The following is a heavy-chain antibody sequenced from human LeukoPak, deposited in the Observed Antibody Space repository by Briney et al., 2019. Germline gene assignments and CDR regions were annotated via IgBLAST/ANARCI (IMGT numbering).Heavy chain of an antibody. J-gene: IGHJ4*02. V-gene: IGHV1-69*06. D-gene: IGHD6-19*01. CDR2: IIPIFGTA. Sequence: ASVKVSCKASGGTFSSYAISWVRQAPGQGLEWMGGIIPIFGTANYAQKFRGRVTITADKSTSTAYMELSSLRSEDTAVYYCARDKSGNSGWYSYFDYWGQGTLVTVSS. CDR1: GGTFSSYA. CDR3: ARDKSGNSGWYSYFDY.